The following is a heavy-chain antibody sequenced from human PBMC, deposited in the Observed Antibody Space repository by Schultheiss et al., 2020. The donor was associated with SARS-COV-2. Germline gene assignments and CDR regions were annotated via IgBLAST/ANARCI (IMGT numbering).Heavy chain of an antibody. Sequence: SETLSLTCAVYGGSFSGYYWSWIRQPPGKGLEWIGSIYYSGSTYYNPSLKSRVTISVDTSKNQFSLKLSSVTAADTAVYYCARGLNGYSSGWYVDYWGQGTLVTVSS. D-gene: IGHD6-19*01. CDR2: IYYSGST. CDR3: ARGLNGYSSGWYVDY. CDR1: GGSFSGYY. J-gene: IGHJ4*02. V-gene: IGHV4-34*01.